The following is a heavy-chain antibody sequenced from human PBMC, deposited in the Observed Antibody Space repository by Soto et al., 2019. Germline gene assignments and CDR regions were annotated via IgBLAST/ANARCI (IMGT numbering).Heavy chain of an antibody. CDR1: GFTLSGRS. CDR2: IDNAGTDS. V-gene: IGHV3-74*01. D-gene: IGHD3-10*01. CDR3: ARGWFGQDV. Sequence: EVQLVESGGGLVQPGGSLRLSCAASGFTLSGRSMHWVRQAPGKGLVWVSGIDNAGTDSTYADSVKGRFTSSRDNAKNMLYLQMNSLRVEDTAGYYCARGWFGQDVWGKGTTVTVSS. J-gene: IGHJ6*04.